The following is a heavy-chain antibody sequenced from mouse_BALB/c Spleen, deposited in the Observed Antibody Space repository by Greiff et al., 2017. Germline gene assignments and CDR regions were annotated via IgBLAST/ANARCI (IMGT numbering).Heavy chain of an antibody. J-gene: IGHJ4*01. Sequence: EVQLVESGGGLVQPGGSLRLSCATSGFTFTDYYMSWVRQPPGKALEWLGFIRNKANGYTTEYSASVKGRFTISRDNSQSILYLQMNTLRAEDSATYYCARGYDYVSPMDYWGQGTSVTVSS. CDR3: ARGYDYVSPMDY. V-gene: IGHV7-3*02. CDR2: IRNKANGYTT. D-gene: IGHD2-4*01. CDR1: GFTFTDYY.